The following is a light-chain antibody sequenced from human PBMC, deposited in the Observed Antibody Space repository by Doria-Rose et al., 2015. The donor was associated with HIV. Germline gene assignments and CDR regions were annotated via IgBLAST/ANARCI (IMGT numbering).Light chain of an antibody. J-gene: IGKJ5*01. CDR2: DAS. CDR1: QRVKSSY. V-gene: IGKV3-20*01. Sequence: TQSPGTLSLSTGERATLSCRASQRVKSSYLAWYQQKPGQAPRLLIYDASTRATGIPDRFSGSGSETDFTLTISKLEPEDVAVYYCQQYGTSRGTFGQGTRLEIK. CDR3: QQYGTSRGT.